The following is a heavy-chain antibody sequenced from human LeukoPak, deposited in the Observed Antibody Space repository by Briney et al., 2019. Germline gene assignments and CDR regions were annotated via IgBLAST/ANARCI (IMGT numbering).Heavy chain of an antibody. D-gene: IGHD6-6*01. J-gene: IGHJ4*02. V-gene: IGHV3-23*01. CDR1: GFTFSNAW. Sequence: GGSLRLSCAASGFTFSNAWMSWVRQAPGKGLEWVSIISGGGGSTSYADSVKGRFTISRDNSKNTLYLQMNSLRAEDTAVYYCARGRGLPVRPPNEGFLDYWGRGTLVTVSS. CDR2: ISGGGGST. CDR3: ARGRGLPVRPPNEGFLDY.